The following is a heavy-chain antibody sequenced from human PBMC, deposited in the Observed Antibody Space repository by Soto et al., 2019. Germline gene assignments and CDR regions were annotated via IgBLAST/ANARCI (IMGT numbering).Heavy chain of an antibody. V-gene: IGHV4-59*08. CDR3: VRQGIDYLHGLVDV. D-gene: IGHD4-17*01. Sequence: ETLSLTCTVSSGPDRSHNWGWIRQPPGRGLEWIGYVYYTGDTAYNPSLRGRVTISADTSTNDISLTLNSVTAADTAVYYCVRQGIDYLHGLVDVWGQGTTVTVSS. J-gene: IGHJ6*02. CDR1: SGPDRSHN. CDR2: VYYTGDT.